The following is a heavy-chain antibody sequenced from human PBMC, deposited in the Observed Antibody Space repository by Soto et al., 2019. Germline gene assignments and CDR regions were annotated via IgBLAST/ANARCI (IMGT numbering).Heavy chain of an antibody. Sequence: SQTLSLTCGISGYSLPSNIQTWDWIRPSPSRGLEWLGRTYYRSKWYNDYAISVRGRITINPDTSKNQSSLQVNSVTPEDTAVYYCVRDHYSVELDFDFWGQGTLVTVSS. D-gene: IGHD6-13*01. CDR2: TYYRSKWYN. V-gene: IGHV6-1*01. J-gene: IGHJ4*01. CDR1: GYSLPSNIQT. CDR3: VRDHYSVELDFDF.